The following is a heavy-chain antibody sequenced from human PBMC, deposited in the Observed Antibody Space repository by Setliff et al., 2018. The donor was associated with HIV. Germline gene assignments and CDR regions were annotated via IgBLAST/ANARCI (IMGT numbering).Heavy chain of an antibody. CDR2: MNPNSGDT. CDR1: GYSFTSYD. CDR3: ARDETWGSLYYGLDV. Sequence: GASVKVSCKASGYSFTSYDINWVRQATGQGLEWMGWMNPNSGDTDYAQKFQGRVTMTRNTSMGAAYMELSSLRSEDTAVYYCARDETWGSLYYGLDVWGQGTTVTVSS. V-gene: IGHV1-8*01. D-gene: IGHD7-27*01. J-gene: IGHJ6*02.